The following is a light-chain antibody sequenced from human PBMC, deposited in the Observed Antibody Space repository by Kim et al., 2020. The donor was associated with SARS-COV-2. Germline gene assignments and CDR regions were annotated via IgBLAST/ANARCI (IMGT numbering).Light chain of an antibody. CDR1: SSNIGREY. J-gene: IGLJ2*01. V-gene: IGLV1-47*01. CDR2: RNN. Sequence: QSVLIQPPSASGTPGQRVTIPCSGSSSNIGREYVYWYQQLPGTAHKLLIYRNNQRPSAVPDRFSVSKSGTSASLAISRLRSEDEADYYCATWDDSQSGVGFGGGTQLAVL. CDR3: ATWDDSQSGVG.